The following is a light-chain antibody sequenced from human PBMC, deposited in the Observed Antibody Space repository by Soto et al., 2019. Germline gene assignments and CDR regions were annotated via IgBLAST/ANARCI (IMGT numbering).Light chain of an antibody. CDR1: QSISSW. V-gene: IGKV1-5*01. CDR3: QQYGSSLWT. J-gene: IGKJ1*01. Sequence: DIQMTQSPSSLSASVGDRVTITCRASQSISSWLAWYQQKPGKAPKLLIYDASSLESGVPSRFSGSGSGTDFTLTISRLEPEDFALYYCQQYGSSLWTFGQGTKVDIK. CDR2: DAS.